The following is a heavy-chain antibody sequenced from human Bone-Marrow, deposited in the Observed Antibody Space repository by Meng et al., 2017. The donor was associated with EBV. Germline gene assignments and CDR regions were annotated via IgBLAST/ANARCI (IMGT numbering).Heavy chain of an antibody. J-gene: IGHJ5*02. CDR3: ARVRYSSSWYVIDP. CDR1: GYTFTGYD. CDR2: INPNSGGT. Sequence: GELGQSGAEVKKTGASVKVSCKASGYTFTGYDMHWVRQAPGQGLEWMGRINPNSGGTNYAQKFQGRVTMTRDTSISTAYMELSRLRSDDTAVYYCARVRYSSSWYVIDPWGQGTLVTVSS. D-gene: IGHD6-13*01. V-gene: IGHV1-2*06.